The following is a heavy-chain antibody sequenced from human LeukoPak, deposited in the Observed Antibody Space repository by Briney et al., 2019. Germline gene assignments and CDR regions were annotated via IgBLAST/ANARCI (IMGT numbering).Heavy chain of an antibody. D-gene: IGHD3-22*01. CDR1: GGSISSSSYY. CDR3: ARRMIGIRFDP. J-gene: IGHJ5*02. Sequence: SETLSLTCTVSGGSISSSSYYWGWIRQPPGKGLEWIASIYYSGSVHYNPSLKSRVTMSVDTSKNQFSLNLRSVTAADTAVYYCARRMIGIRFDPWGQGTRVTVSS. CDR2: IYYSGSV. V-gene: IGHV4-39*01.